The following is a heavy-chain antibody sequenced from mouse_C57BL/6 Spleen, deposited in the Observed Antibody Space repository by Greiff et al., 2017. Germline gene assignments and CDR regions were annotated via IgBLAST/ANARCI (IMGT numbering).Heavy chain of an antibody. CDR1: GYAFSSYW. D-gene: IGHD1-1*01. CDR2: IYPGDGDT. V-gene: IGHV1-80*01. CDR3: AREDYGSSGGFAY. J-gene: IGHJ3*01. Sequence: VQLQESGAELVKPGASVKISCKASGYAFSSYWMNWVKQRPGKGLEWIGQIYPGDGDTNYNGKFKGKATLTADKSSSTAYMQLSSLTSEDSAVYFCAREDYGSSGGFAYWGQGTLVTVSA.